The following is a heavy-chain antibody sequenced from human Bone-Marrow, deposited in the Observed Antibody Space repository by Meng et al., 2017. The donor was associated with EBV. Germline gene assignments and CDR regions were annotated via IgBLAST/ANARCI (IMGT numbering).Heavy chain of an antibody. CDR2: ISYDGSNK. V-gene: IGHV3-30*18. CDR3: AKDRGAYDYVWGSYRPGGWFDT. Sequence: QVQLVGSGGGVVQPGRSLRLSCASSGFTFSSYGMHWVRQAPGKGLEWVAVISYDGSNKYYADSVKGRFTISRDNSKNTLYLQMNSLRAEDTAVYYCAKDRGAYDYVWGSYRPGGWFDTWGQGTLVTVAS. J-gene: IGHJ5*02. CDR1: GFTFSSYG. D-gene: IGHD3-16*02.